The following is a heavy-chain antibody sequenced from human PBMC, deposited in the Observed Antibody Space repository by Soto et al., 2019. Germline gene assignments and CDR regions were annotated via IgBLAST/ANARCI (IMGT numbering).Heavy chain of an antibody. CDR3: DSAVAGTFH. CDR2: IYSGGTT. V-gene: IGHV3-66*01. D-gene: IGHD6-19*01. CDR1: GFTVSSNY. Sequence: HPGVSLRLSCAASGFTVSSNYMSWVRQAPGKGLEWVSVIYSGGTTYYADSVKGRFTISRDNSKNTLYLQMNSLRAEDKAVYYCDSAVAGTFHWGQGTLVNVSS. J-gene: IGHJ4*02.